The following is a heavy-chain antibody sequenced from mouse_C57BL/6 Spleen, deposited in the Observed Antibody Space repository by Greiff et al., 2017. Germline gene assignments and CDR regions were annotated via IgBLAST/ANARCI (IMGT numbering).Heavy chain of an antibody. CDR3: ARYGFTTVVDAMDY. Sequence: VQLQESGAELVKPGASVKISCKASGYAFSSYWMNWVKQRPGKGLEWIGQIYPGDGDTNYNGKFKGKATLTADKSSSTAYMQLSSLTSEDSAVYFCARYGFTTVVDAMDYWGQGTSVTVSS. CDR2: IYPGDGDT. CDR1: GYAFSSYW. D-gene: IGHD1-1*01. V-gene: IGHV1-80*01. J-gene: IGHJ4*01.